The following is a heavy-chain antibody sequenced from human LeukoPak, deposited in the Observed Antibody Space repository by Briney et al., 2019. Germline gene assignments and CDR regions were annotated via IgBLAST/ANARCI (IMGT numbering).Heavy chain of an antibody. CDR2: IKYDGSEK. CDR3: AKKTPGNYPYDY. D-gene: IGHD3-22*01. CDR1: GFTFSSYW. J-gene: IGHJ4*02. V-gene: IGHV3-7*03. Sequence: GGSLRLSCAASGFTFSSYWMSWVRQAPGKGLEWMANIKYDGSEKYYVDYVKGRFTISSDNAENSLYLQMDSLRGEDTAVYYCAKKTPGNYPYDYWGQGTLVTLSP.